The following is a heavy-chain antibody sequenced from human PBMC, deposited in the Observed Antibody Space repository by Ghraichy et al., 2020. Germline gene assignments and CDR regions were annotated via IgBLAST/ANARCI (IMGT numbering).Heavy chain of an antibody. V-gene: IGHV3-30*02. Sequence: GGSLRLSCAASDFTFSNYGMHWVRQAPGKGLEWVAFLRYDGANKYYAAFVKGRFTISRDNSKNTLYLQMNSLGSDDSAIYFCAKDRIEHASSPHTGWFASWGQGTLVTVSS. CDR1: DFTFSNYG. CDR2: LRYDGANK. J-gene: IGHJ5*01. CDR3: AKDRIEHASSPHTGWFAS. D-gene: IGHD6-6*01.